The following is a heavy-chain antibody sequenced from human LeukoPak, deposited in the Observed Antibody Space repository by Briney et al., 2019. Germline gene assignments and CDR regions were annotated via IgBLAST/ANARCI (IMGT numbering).Heavy chain of an antibody. CDR3: ARLSIYDTSGYYYEGKYFDY. CDR2: VYYSGNT. V-gene: IGHV4-39*01. CDR1: GVSISRTAYY. Sequence: KASETLSLTRTVSGVSISRTAYYWGWIRQSPGKGLEWIANVYYSGNTYYNPSLKSRVTISVDTSKSQFSLELSSVTAADTAVYYCARLSIYDTSGYYYEGKYFDYWGQGTLVTVSS. J-gene: IGHJ4*02. D-gene: IGHD3-22*01.